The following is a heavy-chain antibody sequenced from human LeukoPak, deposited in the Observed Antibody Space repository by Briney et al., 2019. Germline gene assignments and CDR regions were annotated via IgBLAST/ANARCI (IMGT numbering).Heavy chain of an antibody. Sequence: TASETLSLTCTVSGGSISSGDYYWSWLRQPPGKGLEWIGYIYYSGSTYYNPSLKSRVTISVDTSKNQFSLKLSSVTAADTAVYYCARATDDGMDVWGQGTTVTVSS. CDR1: GGSISSGDYY. D-gene: IGHD5-12*01. CDR2: IYYSGST. CDR3: ARATDDGMDV. J-gene: IGHJ6*02. V-gene: IGHV4-30-4*01.